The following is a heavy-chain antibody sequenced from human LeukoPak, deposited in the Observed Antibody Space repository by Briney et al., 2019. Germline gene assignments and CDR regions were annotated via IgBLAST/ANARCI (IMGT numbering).Heavy chain of an antibody. CDR2: ISGSGDSS. V-gene: IGHV3-23*01. Sequence: GGSLRLSCAASGFTFSSYAMSWVRQAPGKGLEWVSTISGSGDSSYYADSVKGRFTISRDNSKNALYLQMNSLRAEDTAVYYCARDMDASGSGRLDYWGQGTLVTVSS. CDR1: GFTFSSYA. CDR3: ARDMDASGSGRLDY. D-gene: IGHD2-15*01. J-gene: IGHJ4*02.